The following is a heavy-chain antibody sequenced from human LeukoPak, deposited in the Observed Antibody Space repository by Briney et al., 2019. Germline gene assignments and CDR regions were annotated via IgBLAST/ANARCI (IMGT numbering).Heavy chain of an antibody. Sequence: ASVKVSCKASGGTFSSYTISWVRQAPGQGLEWMGRIIPILVIANYAQKFQGRVTITADKSTSTAYMELSSLRSEDTAVYYCARATVVTQLDYWGQGTLVTVSS. V-gene: IGHV1-69*02. D-gene: IGHD4-23*01. J-gene: IGHJ4*02. CDR2: IIPILVIA. CDR1: GGTFSSYT. CDR3: ARATVVTQLDY.